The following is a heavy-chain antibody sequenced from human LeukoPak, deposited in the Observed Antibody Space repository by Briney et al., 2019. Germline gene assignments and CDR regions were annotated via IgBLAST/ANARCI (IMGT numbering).Heavy chain of an antibody. J-gene: IGHJ5*02. CDR1: GDSVCSNSAA. D-gene: IGHD6-19*01. CDR2: TYYRYKGYN. V-gene: IGHV6-1*01. CDR3: ARGVIAVAEGWFDP. Sequence: SQTLSFTCATSGDSVCSNSAAWNWIRQSLSRGLEWLGRTYYRYKGYNDYAVSVKSRITINPDTSKNQFSLQLNSVAPEDTAVYYCARGVIAVAEGWFDPWGQGTLVTVSS.